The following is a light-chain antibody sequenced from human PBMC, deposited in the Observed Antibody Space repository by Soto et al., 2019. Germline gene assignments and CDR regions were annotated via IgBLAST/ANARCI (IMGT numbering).Light chain of an antibody. CDR1: QTINIY. J-gene: IGKJ2*01. Sequence: DIQMTLSPSSLSASVGYRVTITCRASQTINIYLSWYQQKPGKAPNLLIYRASDFRSGVPSRFSGSGSGTDFTLTISGVQPEDSATYYCQQSHSTPYTFGQGTKLEI. CDR2: RAS. CDR3: QQSHSTPYT. V-gene: IGKV1-39*01.